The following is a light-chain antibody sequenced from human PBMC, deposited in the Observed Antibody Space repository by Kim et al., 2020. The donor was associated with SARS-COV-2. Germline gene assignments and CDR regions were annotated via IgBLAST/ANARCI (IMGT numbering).Light chain of an antibody. J-gene: IGKJ2*01. CDR3: QQYERYPYT. CDR2: KAI. Sequence: ASVGDRVSITCRASQTISRWFAWYQQKPGKAPKLLIYKAISLESGVPSRFSGSSSGTVFTLTITSLQPDDFATYYCQQYERYPYTFGQGNNLEI. CDR1: QTISRW. V-gene: IGKV1-5*03.